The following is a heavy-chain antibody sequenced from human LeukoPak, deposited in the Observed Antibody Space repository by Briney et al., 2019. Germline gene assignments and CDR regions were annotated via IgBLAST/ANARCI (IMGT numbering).Heavy chain of an antibody. CDR2: IYYSGST. CDR1: GDSITSTTFY. V-gene: IGHV4-61*05. D-gene: IGHD3-10*01. Sequence: SETLSLTCTVSGDSITSTTFYWGWIRQPPGKGLEWIGYIYYSGSTNYNPSLKSRVTISVDTSKNQFSLKLSSVTAADTAVYYCARCITMIRGVIGGPAFDYWGQGTLVTVSS. CDR3: ARCITMIRGVIGGPAFDY. J-gene: IGHJ4*02.